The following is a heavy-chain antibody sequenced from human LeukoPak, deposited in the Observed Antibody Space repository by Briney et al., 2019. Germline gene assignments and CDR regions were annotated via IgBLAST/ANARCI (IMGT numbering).Heavy chain of an antibody. CDR2: ISYEESNK. V-gene: IGHV3-30*02. Sequence: GGSLRLSCAASGFTFSAYGMHWVRQAPGKELEWVTFISYEESNKYYADSVKGRFTISRDNSKNTLYLQMNSLRAADTAVYYCAKEKQVGVPYFDYWGKGTLVTVSS. CDR1: GFTFSAYG. D-gene: IGHD1-26*01. CDR3: AKEKQVGVPYFDY. J-gene: IGHJ4*02.